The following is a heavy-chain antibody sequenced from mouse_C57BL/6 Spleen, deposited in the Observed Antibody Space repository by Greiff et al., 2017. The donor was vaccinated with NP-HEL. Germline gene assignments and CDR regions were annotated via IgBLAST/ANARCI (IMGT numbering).Heavy chain of an antibody. V-gene: IGHV1-53*01. CDR1: GYTFTSYW. Sequence: VQLQQPGTELVKPGASVKLSCKASGYTFTSYWMHWVKRRPGQGLEWIGNINPSNGGTNYNEKFKSKATLTVDKSSSTAYMQLSSLTSEDAAVYYCARDGGFITTVVASDYWGQGTTLTVSS. D-gene: IGHD1-1*01. CDR2: INPSNGGT. CDR3: ARDGGFITTVVASDY. J-gene: IGHJ2*01.